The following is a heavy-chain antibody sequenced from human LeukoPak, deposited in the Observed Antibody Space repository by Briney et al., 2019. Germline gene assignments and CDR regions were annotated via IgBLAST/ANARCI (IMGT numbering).Heavy chain of an antibody. Sequence: GASVKVSCKASGYTFTGYYMHWVRQAPGQGLEWMGWINPNGGGTNYAQKFQGRVTMTRDTSISTAYMELSRLRSDDTAVYYCARVGNPSDDDDYYYMDVWGQGTTVTVSS. CDR1: GYTFTGYY. CDR2: INPNGGGT. CDR3: ARVGNPSDDDDYYYMDV. V-gene: IGHV1-2*02. D-gene: IGHD4-23*01. J-gene: IGHJ6*03.